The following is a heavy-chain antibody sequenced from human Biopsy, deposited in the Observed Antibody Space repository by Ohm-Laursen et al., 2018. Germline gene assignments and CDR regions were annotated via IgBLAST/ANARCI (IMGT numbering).Heavy chain of an antibody. CDR1: GDVFLGYY. V-gene: IGHV1-2*02. J-gene: IGHJ4*02. CDR3: AKDLLEWSLPS. Sequence: SVKVSCKASGDVFLGYYLHWVRQAPGQGLEWMVSIYPNSGDTDFAQKFQGRVSMTRDTSVSTAYLELSSLRSDDTAIYYCAKDLLEWSLPSWGQGTLVTVSS. CDR2: IYPNSGDT. D-gene: IGHD3-3*01.